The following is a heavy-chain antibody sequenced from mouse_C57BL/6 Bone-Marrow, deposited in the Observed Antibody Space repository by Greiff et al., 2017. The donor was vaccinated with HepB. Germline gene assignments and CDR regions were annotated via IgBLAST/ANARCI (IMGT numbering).Heavy chain of an antibody. CDR2: IWSDGST. V-gene: IGHV2-6-1*01. CDR3: ARHGDYYYGPYYAMDY. D-gene: IGHD1-1*01. J-gene: IGHJ4*01. CDR1: GFSLTSYG. Sequence: VQRVESGPGLVAPSQSLSITCTVSGFSLTSYGVHWVRQPPGKGLEWLVVIWSDGSTTYNSALKSRLSISKDNSKSQVFLKMNSLQTDDTAMYYCARHGDYYYGPYYAMDYWGQGTSVTVSS.